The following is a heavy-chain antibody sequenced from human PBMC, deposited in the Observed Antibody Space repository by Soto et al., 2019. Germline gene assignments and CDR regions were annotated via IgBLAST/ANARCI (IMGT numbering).Heavy chain of an antibody. Sequence: GGSLRLSCAASGFTFSSYWMSWVRQAPGKGLEWVANIKQDGSEKYYVDSVKGRFTISRDNAKNSLYLQMNSLRAEDTAVYYCARGGGTYYDFWSGLSLDYGMDVWGQGTTVTVSS. CDR1: GFTFSSYW. CDR2: IKQDGSEK. J-gene: IGHJ6*02. CDR3: ARGGGTYYDFWSGLSLDYGMDV. D-gene: IGHD3-3*01. V-gene: IGHV3-7*03.